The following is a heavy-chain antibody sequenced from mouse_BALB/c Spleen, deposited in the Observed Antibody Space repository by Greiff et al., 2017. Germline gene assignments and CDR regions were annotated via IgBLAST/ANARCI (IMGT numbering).Heavy chain of an antibody. Sequence: QVQLQQSGAELARPGASVKLSCKASGYTFTSYWMQWVKQRPGQGLEWIGAIYPGDGDTRYTQKFKGKATLTADKSSSTAYMQLSSLASEDSAVYYCASYDAMDYWGQGTSVTVSS. J-gene: IGHJ4*01. CDR3: ASYDAMDY. CDR2: IYPGDGDT. V-gene: IGHV1-87*01. CDR1: GYTFTSYW.